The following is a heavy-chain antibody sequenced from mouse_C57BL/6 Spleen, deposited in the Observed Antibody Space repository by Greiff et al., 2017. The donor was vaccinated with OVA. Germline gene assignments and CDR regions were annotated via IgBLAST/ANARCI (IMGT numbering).Heavy chain of an antibody. CDR1: GYTFTNYW. CDR2: IYPGGGYT. D-gene: IGHD2-2*01. CDR3: ARGDGYEVFAY. V-gene: IGHV1-63*01. Sequence: VQLQESGAELVRPGTSVKLSCKASGYTFTNYWIGWAKQRPGHGLEWIGDIYPGGGYTNYNEKFKGKATLTADKSSSTAYMQFSSLTSTDSAISDSARGDGYEVFAYWGQGTLVTVSA. J-gene: IGHJ3*01.